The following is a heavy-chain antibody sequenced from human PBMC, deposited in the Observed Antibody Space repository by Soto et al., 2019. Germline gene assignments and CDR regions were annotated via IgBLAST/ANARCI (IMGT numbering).Heavy chain of an antibody. J-gene: IGHJ4*02. Sequence: QVQLVESGGGVVQPGRSLRLSCAASGFTFSSYAMHWVRQAPGKGLEWVAVISYDGSNKYYADSVKGRFTISRDNSKKTLYLQMNSLRAEDTAVYYCARDGIVVVITALDYWVQGTLVTVSS. CDR2: ISYDGSNK. D-gene: IGHD3-22*01. CDR3: ARDGIVVVITALDY. CDR1: GFTFSSYA. V-gene: IGHV3-30-3*01.